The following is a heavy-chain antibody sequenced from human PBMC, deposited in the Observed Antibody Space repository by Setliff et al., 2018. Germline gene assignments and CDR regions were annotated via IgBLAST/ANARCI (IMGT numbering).Heavy chain of an antibody. CDR2: INPGGGSS. V-gene: IGHV1-46*01. J-gene: IGHJ4*02. Sequence: ASVKVSCKASGYSLITHYMHWVRQAPGQGLEWMGLINPGGGSSSYAPNFQGRVIMTRDTSTSTAYMELSTLGSEDTAVYFCARDTRDKYDSSGYYLSFDSWGQGTLVTVSS. CDR3: ARDTRDKYDSSGYYLSFDS. CDR1: GYSLITHY. D-gene: IGHD3-22*01.